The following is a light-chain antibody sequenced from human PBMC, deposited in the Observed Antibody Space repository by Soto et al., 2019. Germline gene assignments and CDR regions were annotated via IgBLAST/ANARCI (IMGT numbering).Light chain of an antibody. CDR1: RSNIGTNP. J-gene: IGLJ2*01. V-gene: IGLV1-44*01. CDR3: AAWDDSLNSVI. CDR2: TNT. Sequence: QSVLTQPPSASGTPGQSVSISCSGSRSNIGTNPVNWYQQLPGTAPKLLFYTNTQRPSGVPDRFSASKSGTSASLAISGLQSEDEGDYYCAAWDDSLNSVIFGGGTKLTVL.